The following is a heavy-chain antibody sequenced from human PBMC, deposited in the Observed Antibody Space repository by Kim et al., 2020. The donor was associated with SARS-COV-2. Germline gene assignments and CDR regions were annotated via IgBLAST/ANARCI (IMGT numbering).Heavy chain of an antibody. CDR1: GYSFTSYW. CDR2: IDPSDSYT. CDR3: ARGQQWLSNNWYFDL. Sequence: GESLKISCKGSGYSFTSYWISWVRQMPGKGLEWMGRIDPSDSYTNYSPSFQGHVTISADKSISTAYLQWSSLKASDTAMYYCARGQQWLSNNWYFDLRGRGTLVTVSS. D-gene: IGHD6-19*01. V-gene: IGHV5-10-1*01. J-gene: IGHJ2*01.